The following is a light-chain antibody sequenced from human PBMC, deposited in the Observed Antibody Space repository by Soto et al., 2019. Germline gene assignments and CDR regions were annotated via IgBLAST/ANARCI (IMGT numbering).Light chain of an antibody. CDR2: GAS. Sequence: EIVLTQSPGTLSLSPGERATLSCRASQSVSSSYLAWYQQKPGQAPRLLIYGASSRATGIPDRFSGSGSGTDFTLTISRLEPDDFAVYYCQQYGSSLYPFGQGTKREIK. CDR3: QQYGSSLYP. CDR1: QSVSSSY. V-gene: IGKV3-20*01. J-gene: IGKJ2*01.